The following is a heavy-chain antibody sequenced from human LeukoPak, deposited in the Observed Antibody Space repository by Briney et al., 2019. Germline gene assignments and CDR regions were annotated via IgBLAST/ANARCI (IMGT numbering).Heavy chain of an antibody. CDR3: AIARWGGEQQLVH. V-gene: IGHV4-4*09. Sequence: PSETLSLTCTVSGGSISSFYWSWIRQPPGKGLEWIGYIYRSGSTYYNPSLKSRVTISVDRSKNQFSLKLSSVTAADTAVYYCAIARWGGEQQLVHWGQGTLVTVSS. D-gene: IGHD6-13*01. CDR2: IYRSGST. CDR1: GGSISSFY. J-gene: IGHJ4*02.